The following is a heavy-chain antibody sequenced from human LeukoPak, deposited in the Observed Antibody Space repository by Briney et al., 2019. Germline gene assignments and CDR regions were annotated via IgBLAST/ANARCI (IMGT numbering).Heavy chain of an antibody. D-gene: IGHD3-22*01. CDR1: GGSISSGGYY. Sequence: PSETLSLTCTVSGGSISSGGYYWSWIRQHPGQGLEWIGYIYYSGSTNYNPSLKSRVTISVDASKNQFSLKLSSVTAADTAVYYCARLGSSSAYYAVGYWGQGTLVTVSS. CDR3: ARLGSSSAYYAVGY. V-gene: IGHV4-61*08. CDR2: IYYSGST. J-gene: IGHJ4*02.